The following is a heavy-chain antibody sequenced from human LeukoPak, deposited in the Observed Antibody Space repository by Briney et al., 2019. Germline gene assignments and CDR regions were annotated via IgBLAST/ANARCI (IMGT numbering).Heavy chain of an antibody. CDR3: ARQEVYCSSTSCYARGYSYGTFFDY. J-gene: IGHJ4*02. V-gene: IGHV4-4*07. CDR1: GGSISSYY. CDR2: IYTSGST. Sequence: PSETLSLTCTVSGGSISSYYWSWIRQPAGKGLEWIGRIYTSGSTNHNPSLKSRVTISVDTSKNQFSLKLSSVTAADTAVYYCARQEVYCSSTSCYARGYSYGTFFDYWGQGTLVTVSS. D-gene: IGHD2-2*01.